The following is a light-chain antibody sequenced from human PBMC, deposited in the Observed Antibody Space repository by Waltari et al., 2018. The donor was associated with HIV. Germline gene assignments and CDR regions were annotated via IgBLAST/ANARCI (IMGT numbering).Light chain of an antibody. V-gene: IGLV2-23*02. CDR1: SSDVGSYNL. CDR3: CSYAGSSTYV. CDR2: EVS. J-gene: IGLJ1*01. Sequence: QSALTQPASVSGSPGQSITISCTGTSSDVGSYNLVSWYQQHPGKAPKPMIYEVSKRPSGVADRFSGSKSGNTASLTISGRQAEDEADYYCCSYAGSSTYVFGTGTKVTVL.